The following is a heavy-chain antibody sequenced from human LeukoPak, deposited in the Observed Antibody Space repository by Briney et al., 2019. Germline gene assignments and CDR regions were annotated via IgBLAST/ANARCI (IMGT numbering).Heavy chain of an antibody. CDR2: IWYDGSNK. Sequence: PGGSLRLSCVASGFPFSSYWMTWVRQAPGKGLEWVAVIWYDGSNKYYADSVKGRFTISRDNSKNTLYLQMNSLRAEDTAVYYCARGGGSYLYYFDYWGQGTLVTVSS. CDR3: ARGGGSYLYYFDY. D-gene: IGHD1-26*01. CDR1: GFPFSSYW. V-gene: IGHV3-33*08. J-gene: IGHJ4*02.